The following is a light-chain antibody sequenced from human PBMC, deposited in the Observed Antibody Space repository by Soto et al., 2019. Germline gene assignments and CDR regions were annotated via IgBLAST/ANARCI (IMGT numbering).Light chain of an antibody. J-gene: IGKJ2*01. CDR2: DVS. V-gene: IGKV1-5*01. CDR3: QQYKVYPYT. CDR1: QTINGR. Sequence: DIQMTQSPSTLSASIGDRVTITCRVSQTINGRLAWYQQKPGRPPKLLIYDVSFLESGAPSRFSGSGSGTDFTLTISSLRPDDFATFYCQQYKVYPYTFGQGSRLDIQ.